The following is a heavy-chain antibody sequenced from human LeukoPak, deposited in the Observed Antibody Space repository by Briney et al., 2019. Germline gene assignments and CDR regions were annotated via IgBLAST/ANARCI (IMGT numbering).Heavy chain of an antibody. Sequence: SETLSLTCAVYGGSFSGYYWSWIRQPPGKGLEWIGEINHSGSTNHNPSLKSRVTISVDTSKNQFSLKLSSVTAADTAVYYCARAYRGYCSGGSCYRRGLDYWGQGTLVTVSS. CDR1: GGSFSGYY. CDR3: ARAYRGYCSGGSCYRRGLDY. D-gene: IGHD2-15*01. CDR2: INHSGST. J-gene: IGHJ4*02. V-gene: IGHV4-34*01.